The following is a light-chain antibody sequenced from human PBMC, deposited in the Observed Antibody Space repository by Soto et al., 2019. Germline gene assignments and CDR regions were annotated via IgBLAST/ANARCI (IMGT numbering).Light chain of an antibody. Sequence: DIVMTESPLSLPVTPGEPASISCKSSQSLLHSDGDNYLEWYVQKAGQSPQLLIYLVSHRASGVRDRLSGSGSGTDFTLKISKVEADDVGVYYCMQTLQTPYTFGPGTKVDIK. CDR2: LVS. V-gene: IGKV2-28*01. J-gene: IGKJ3*01. CDR1: QSLLHSDGDNY. CDR3: MQTLQTPYT.